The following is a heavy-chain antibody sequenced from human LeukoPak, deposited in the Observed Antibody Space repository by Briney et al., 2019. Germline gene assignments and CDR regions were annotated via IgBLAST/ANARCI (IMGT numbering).Heavy chain of an antibody. J-gene: IGHJ4*02. D-gene: IGHD6-13*01. CDR3: ARSIPYGTTWYGRSDY. CDR2: ISSSSTYI. Sequence: GGSLRLSCAASGFTFSSYSMNWVRQAPGERLEWVSSISSSSTYIYYADSVKGRFTISRDNALNSLYLQMNSLRAEDTAIYYCARSIPYGTTWYGRSDYWGQGTLVTVSS. V-gene: IGHV3-21*04. CDR1: GFTFSSYS.